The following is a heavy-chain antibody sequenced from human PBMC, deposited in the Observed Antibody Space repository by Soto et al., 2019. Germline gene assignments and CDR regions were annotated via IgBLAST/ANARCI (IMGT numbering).Heavy chain of an antibody. CDR3: AGEPKGGAYDMDV. J-gene: IGHJ6*04. D-gene: IGHD3-16*01. CDR1: NLTFSIYD. CDR2: IWSDGSRQ. Sequence: PWGSLGLACASSNLTFSIYDMHWVRQAPGKALEWVALIWSDGSRQFYGDSVKGRFTISRDNSKSTLYLQMNSLRVEDTAVYYCAGEPKGGAYDMDVWGKGTTVTVSS. V-gene: IGHV3-33*01.